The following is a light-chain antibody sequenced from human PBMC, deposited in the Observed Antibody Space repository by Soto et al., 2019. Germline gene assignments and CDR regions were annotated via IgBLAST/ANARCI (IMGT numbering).Light chain of an antibody. Sequence: EIVLTQSPSTLSWSPGERATLSCMASQSARNYLAWYQQKPGQAPRLLIHDVSNRASGIPARFSGSGSGTDFTLTISSLEPEDFAVYYCQQRSNWPLTFGGGTKVDIK. CDR1: QSARNY. CDR2: DVS. J-gene: IGKJ4*01. CDR3: QQRSNWPLT. V-gene: IGKV3-11*01.